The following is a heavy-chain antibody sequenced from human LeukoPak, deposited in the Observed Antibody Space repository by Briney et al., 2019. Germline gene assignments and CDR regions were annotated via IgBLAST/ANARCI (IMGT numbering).Heavy chain of an antibody. V-gene: IGHV3-21*01. CDR3: ARVGGQQLVLSSYYFDY. Sequence: AGGSLRLSCAASGFTFSTYSMNWVRQAPGQGLEWVSSISISGYIYYADSVKGRFTISRDNAKNSLYLQMNSLRAEDTAVYYCARVGGQQLVLSSYYFDYWGQGTLVTVSS. CDR1: GFTFSTYS. J-gene: IGHJ4*02. CDR2: ISISGYI. D-gene: IGHD6-13*01.